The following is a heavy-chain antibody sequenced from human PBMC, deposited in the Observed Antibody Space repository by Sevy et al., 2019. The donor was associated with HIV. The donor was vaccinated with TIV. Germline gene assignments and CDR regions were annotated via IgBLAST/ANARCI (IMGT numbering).Heavy chain of an antibody. J-gene: IGHJ6*02. D-gene: IGHD6-6*01. V-gene: IGHV1-69*13. CDR3: ARGTSIAARPNYYYYGMDV. CDR1: GGTFSSYA. Sequence: ASVKVSCKASGGTFSSYAISWVRQAPGQGLEWMGGIIPIFGTANYAQKFQGRVTIIADESTSTAYMELSSLRSEDTAVYYCARGTSIAARPNYYYYGMDVWGQGTTVTVSS. CDR2: IIPIFGTA.